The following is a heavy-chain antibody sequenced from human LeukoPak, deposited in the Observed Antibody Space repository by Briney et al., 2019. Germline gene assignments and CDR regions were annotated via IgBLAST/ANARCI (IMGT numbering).Heavy chain of an antibody. CDR2: ISGSGGST. CDR1: GFTFSSYA. Sequence: GGSLRLSCAASGFTFSSYAMSWVRQAPGKGLEWVSAISGSGGSTYYADCVKGRFTISRDNSKNTLYLQMNSLRAEDTAVYYCAKVTSDIVVVVAATAFDYWGQGTLVTVSS. V-gene: IGHV3-23*01. CDR3: AKVTSDIVVVVAATAFDY. D-gene: IGHD2-15*01. J-gene: IGHJ4*02.